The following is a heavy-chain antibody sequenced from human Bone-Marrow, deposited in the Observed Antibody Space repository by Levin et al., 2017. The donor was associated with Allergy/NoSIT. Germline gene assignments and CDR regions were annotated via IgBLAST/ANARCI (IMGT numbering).Heavy chain of an antibody. CDR2: ISVDGSVQ. CDR1: GFTFSTYV. CDR3: ARAEIRMTPDPHFDF. V-gene: IGHV3-30*04. Sequence: PGGSLRLSCETSGFTFSTYVIHWVRQAPGKGLEWVALISVDGSVQFYADSVKGRFTISRDNFKNTIFLQMDSLRTEDTATYYCARAEIRMTPDPHFDFWGQGTPVTVSS. D-gene: IGHD2/OR15-2a*01. J-gene: IGHJ4*02.